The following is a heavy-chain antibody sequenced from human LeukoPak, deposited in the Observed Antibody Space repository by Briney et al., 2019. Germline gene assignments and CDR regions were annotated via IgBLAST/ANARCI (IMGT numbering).Heavy chain of an antibody. J-gene: IGHJ4*02. V-gene: IGHV3-48*01. CDR1: GFTFSGYG. Sequence: PGGSLRLSCAASGFTFSGYGMNWVRQAPGKGLEWVSYITSSSSAIYYVDSVKGRFTTSRDKAKNSLYLQMNSLRAEDTVVYYCARVRGSYHFDYWGQGTLVTVSS. D-gene: IGHD1-26*01. CDR2: ITSSSSAI. CDR3: ARVRGSYHFDY.